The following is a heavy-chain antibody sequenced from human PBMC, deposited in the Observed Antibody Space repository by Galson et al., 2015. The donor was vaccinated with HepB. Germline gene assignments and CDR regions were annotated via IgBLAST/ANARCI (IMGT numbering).Heavy chain of an antibody. CDR2: TYCRSKCYN. CDR3: ARDRGDPYSSSSRFTPYYYYYGMDV. D-gene: IGHD6-6*01. Sequence: CAISGDSVSSNSAAWNWIRQSPSRGLEWLGRTYCRSKCYNDHAVSVKSRVTINPDTSKNQFSLQLNSVTPEDTAVYYCARDRGDPYSSSSRFTPYYYYYGMDVWGQGTTVTVSS. V-gene: IGHV6-1*01. J-gene: IGHJ6*02. CDR1: GDSVSSNSAA.